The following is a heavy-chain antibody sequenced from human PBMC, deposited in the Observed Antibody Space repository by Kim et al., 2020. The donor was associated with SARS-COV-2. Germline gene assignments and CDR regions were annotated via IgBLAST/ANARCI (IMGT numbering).Heavy chain of an antibody. V-gene: IGHV3-74*01. CDR3: ASGSWFGELFGESVDY. J-gene: IGHJ4*02. Sequence: SVKGRFTISRDNAKDRLYLQMNSLRAEATAVYYCASGSWFGELFGESVDYWGQGTLVTVSS. D-gene: IGHD3-10*01.